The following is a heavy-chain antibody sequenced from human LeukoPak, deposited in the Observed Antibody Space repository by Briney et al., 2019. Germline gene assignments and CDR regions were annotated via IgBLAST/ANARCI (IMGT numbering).Heavy chain of an antibody. CDR2: ISGRDDST. CDR1: GFTFSSYA. Sequence: GGSLRLSCAASGFTFSSYAMSWVRQAPGKGLEWVSAISGRDDSTYYADSVKGRFTFSRDNSKNTLYLQMNSLRAEDTAVYYCANLPLVRGVILAVVYWGQGTLVTVSS. V-gene: IGHV3-23*01. D-gene: IGHD3-10*01. CDR3: ANLPLVRGVILAVVY. J-gene: IGHJ4*02.